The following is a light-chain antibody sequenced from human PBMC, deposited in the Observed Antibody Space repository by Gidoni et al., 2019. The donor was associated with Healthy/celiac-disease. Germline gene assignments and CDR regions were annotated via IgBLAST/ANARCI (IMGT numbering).Light chain of an antibody. V-gene: IGKV3-11*01. CDR3: QQRSNWLT. J-gene: IGKJ4*01. CDR1: QGVSSY. Sequence: ATLSCKASQGVSSYLAWYQQKPGQAPRLLIYDASNRATGIPARFSGSGSGTDFTLTISSLEPEDFAVYYCQQRSNWLTFGGGTKVEIK. CDR2: DAS.